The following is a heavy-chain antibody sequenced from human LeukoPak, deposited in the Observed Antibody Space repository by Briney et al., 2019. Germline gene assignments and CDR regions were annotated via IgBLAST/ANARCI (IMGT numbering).Heavy chain of an antibody. V-gene: IGHV4-30-4*08. D-gene: IGHD3-3*01. CDR3: ARGPYYDFWSGDY. Sequence: SETLSLTCTVSGGSISSGDYYWSWIRQPPGKGLEWIGYIYYSGSTYYNPSLKSRVTISVDTSKNQFSLKLSSVTAADTAVYYCARGPYYDFWSGDYWGQGTLVTVSS. CDR1: GGSISSGDYY. CDR2: IYYSGST. J-gene: IGHJ4*02.